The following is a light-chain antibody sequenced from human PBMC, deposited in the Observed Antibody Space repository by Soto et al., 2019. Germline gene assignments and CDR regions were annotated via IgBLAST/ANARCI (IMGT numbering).Light chain of an antibody. CDR2: EVS. Sequence: QSALTQPASVSGSPGQSITISCAGTSSDVGGYNYVSWYQQHPGKAPKPIIYEVSNRPSGVSNRFSGSKSGNTASLTISGLQAEDEVDYYCSSYTSSNNLADVFGTGTKVTVL. CDR1: SSDVGGYNY. J-gene: IGLJ1*01. CDR3: SSYTSSNNLADV. V-gene: IGLV2-14*01.